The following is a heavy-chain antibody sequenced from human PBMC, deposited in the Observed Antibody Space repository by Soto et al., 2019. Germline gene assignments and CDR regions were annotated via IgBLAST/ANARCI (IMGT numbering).Heavy chain of an antibody. V-gene: IGHV4-59*01. Sequence: QVQLQESGPGLVKPSETLSLTCTVSGGSISSYYWSWIRQPPGKGLDWIGYIYYSGSTNYNPARKSQVTISVDTSKNQFSQKLSSVTAADTAVYYCARYGRDHYYDSSVTIWGQGTLVTVSS. CDR1: GGSISSYY. CDR3: ARYGRDHYYDSSVTI. J-gene: IGHJ4*02. D-gene: IGHD3-22*01. CDR2: IYYSGST.